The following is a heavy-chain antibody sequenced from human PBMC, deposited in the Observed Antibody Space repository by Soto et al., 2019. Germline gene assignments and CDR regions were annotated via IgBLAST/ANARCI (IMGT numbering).Heavy chain of an antibody. CDR1: GYTFTSYY. D-gene: IGHD3-3*01. CDR2: INPSGGST. V-gene: IGHV1-46*01. Sequence: QVQLVQSGAEVKKPGASVKVSCKASGYTFTSYYMHWVRQAPGQGLEWMGIINPSGGSTSYAQKFQGRVTMTRDTATSTVYMELSSLGSEDTAVYYCAKSLRFLEWSKRGGYGMDVWGQGTTVTVSS. J-gene: IGHJ6*02. CDR3: AKSLRFLEWSKRGGYGMDV.